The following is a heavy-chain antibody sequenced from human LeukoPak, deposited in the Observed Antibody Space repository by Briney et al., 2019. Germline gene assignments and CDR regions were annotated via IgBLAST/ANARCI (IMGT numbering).Heavy chain of an antibody. CDR2: ISYDGSNK. Sequence: GGSLRLSCAASGFTFSSYGMHWVRQAPGKGLEWVAVISYDGSNKYYADSVKGRFTISRDNSKNTLYLQMNSLRAEDTAVYYCASNPAGTRVLDLWGRGTLVTVSS. J-gene: IGHJ2*01. CDR3: ASNPAGTRVLDL. CDR1: GFTFSSYG. D-gene: IGHD6-19*01. V-gene: IGHV3-30*03.